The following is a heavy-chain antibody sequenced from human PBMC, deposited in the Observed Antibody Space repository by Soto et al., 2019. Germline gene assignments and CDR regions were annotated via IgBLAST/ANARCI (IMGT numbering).Heavy chain of an antibody. CDR1: GFTFSSYA. V-gene: IGHV3-23*01. D-gene: IGHD2-21*02. CDR3: ARVGRSDSWDMWFDS. CDR2: IAVNADTI. J-gene: IGHJ5*01. Sequence: EVHLSESGGGLVQPGGSLRLSCAVSGFTFSSYAMTWLRQTPGKGLEWVSSIAVNADTIHYADSVKGRFTISRDNSKSTLFLQMNSLRAEDTAVYHCARVGRSDSWDMWFDSWGQGTRVTVSS.